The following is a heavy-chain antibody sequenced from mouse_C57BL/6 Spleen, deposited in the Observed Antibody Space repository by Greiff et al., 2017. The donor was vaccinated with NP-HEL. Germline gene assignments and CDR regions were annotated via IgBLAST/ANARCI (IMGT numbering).Heavy chain of an antibody. D-gene: IGHD3-2*02. CDR2: ILPGSGST. J-gene: IGHJ4*01. CDR3: ARRGQLRLIGYYAMDY. CDR1: GYTFTGYW. Sequence: QVQLQQSGAELMKPGASVKLSCKATGYTFTGYWIEWVKQRPGHGLEWIGEILPGSGSTNYNEKFKGKATFTADTSSNTAYMQLSSLTTEDSAIYYCARRGQLRLIGYYAMDYWGQGTSVTVSS. V-gene: IGHV1-9*01.